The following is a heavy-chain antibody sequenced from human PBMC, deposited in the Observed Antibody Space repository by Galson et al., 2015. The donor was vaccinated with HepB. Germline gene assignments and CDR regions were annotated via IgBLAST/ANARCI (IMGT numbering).Heavy chain of an antibody. Sequence: SLRLSCAASGFTFSRYAMSWVRQAPGKGLEWLSCISGGTAYSNYADSVKGRFTISRDNAKNSLYLQINSLRADDTAVYYCARVADSDYGDHTHFDYWGQGSLVTVSS. CDR2: ISGGTAYS. J-gene: IGHJ4*02. D-gene: IGHD4-17*01. CDR1: GFTFSRYA. V-gene: IGHV3-21*05. CDR3: ARVADSDYGDHTHFDY.